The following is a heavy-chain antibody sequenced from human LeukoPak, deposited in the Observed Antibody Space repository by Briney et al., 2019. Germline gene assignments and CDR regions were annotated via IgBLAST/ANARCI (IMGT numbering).Heavy chain of an antibody. CDR1: GGSISSSGYY. D-gene: IGHD4-23*01. CDR3: ARHPDYGGNLYNWFDP. J-gene: IGHJ5*02. CDR2: IYYSGST. Sequence: SETLSLTCTVSGGSISSSGYYWGWIRQPPGKGLEWIGSIYYSGSTYYNPSLKSRVTISVDTSKNQFSLKLSSVTAADTAVYYCARHPDYGGNLYNWFDPWGQGTLVTVSS. V-gene: IGHV4-39*01.